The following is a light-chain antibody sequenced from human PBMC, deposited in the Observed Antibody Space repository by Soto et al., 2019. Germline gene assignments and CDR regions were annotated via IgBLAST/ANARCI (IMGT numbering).Light chain of an antibody. J-gene: IGLJ1*01. CDR1: SSDVGGYNY. V-gene: IGLV2-14*03. CDR2: DVT. Sequence: ALTQPASVSGSPGQSITISCTGTSSDVGGYNYVSWYQHHPGKAPKLIIYDVTNRPSGVSNPFSGSKSGNTASLTISGLQPEDEADYYCSSYTTSNTRQIVFGTGPRSPS. CDR3: SSYTTSNTRQIV.